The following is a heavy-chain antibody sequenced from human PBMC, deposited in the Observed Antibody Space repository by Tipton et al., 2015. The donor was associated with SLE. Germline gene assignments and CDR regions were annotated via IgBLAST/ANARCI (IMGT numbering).Heavy chain of an antibody. V-gene: IGHV4-61*05. J-gene: IGHJ6*03. CDR2: IYYSGST. Sequence: LRLSCTVSGGSISSSSYYWGWIRQPPGKGLEWIGNIYYSGSTNYNPSLKSRATISVDMSKNQFSLKLRFVTAADTAVYYCASISDFWSGYYPLGYYYYYMDVWGKGTTVTVSS. D-gene: IGHD3-3*01. CDR3: ASISDFWSGYYPLGYYYYYMDV. CDR1: GGSISSSSYY.